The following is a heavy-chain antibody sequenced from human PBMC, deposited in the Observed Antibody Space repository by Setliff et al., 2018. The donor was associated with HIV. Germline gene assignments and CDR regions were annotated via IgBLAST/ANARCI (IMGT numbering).Heavy chain of an antibody. CDR2: INPNSGGT. V-gene: IGHV1-2*02. CDR1: GYTFTGYY. CDR3: ASLGQVYYDPAGNAGPYYYYYYGMDV. D-gene: IGHD3-22*01. J-gene: IGHJ6*02. Sequence: ASVKVSCKASGYTFTGYYMHWVRQAPGQGLEWMGWINPNSGGTNYAQKFQGRVTMTRDTSISTAYMELSRLRSDDTAVYYCASLGQVYYDPAGNAGPYYYYYYGMDVWGQGTTVTVSS.